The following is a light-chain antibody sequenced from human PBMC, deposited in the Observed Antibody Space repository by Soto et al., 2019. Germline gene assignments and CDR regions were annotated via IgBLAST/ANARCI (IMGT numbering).Light chain of an antibody. CDR3: SSFTTTNTWV. J-gene: IGLJ3*02. CDR2: EVT. CDR1: SSDVGTGNF. V-gene: IGLV2-14*01. Sequence: QSALTQPASVSGSPGQSITISCTGTSSDVGTGNFVSWFQQHPGKAPKLMIYEVTNRPSGVSYRFSGSKSGNTASLTISGLQAEDEADYYCSSFTTTNTWVFGGGTKPTVL.